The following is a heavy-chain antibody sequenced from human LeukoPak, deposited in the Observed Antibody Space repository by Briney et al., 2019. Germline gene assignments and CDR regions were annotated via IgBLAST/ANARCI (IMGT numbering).Heavy chain of an antibody. D-gene: IGHD2-15*01. V-gene: IGHV1-2*02. CDR3: ARERRIVVVVAATRDGRGFDY. Sequence: ASVKVSCKASGYIFTGHYIHWVRQAPGRGLEWMGWINPNSGGTNYAQKFQGRVTMTRDTSISTAYMELSRLRSDDTAVYYCARERRIVVVVAATRDGRGFDYWGQGTLVTVSS. CDR2: INPNSGGT. CDR1: GYIFTGHY. J-gene: IGHJ4*02.